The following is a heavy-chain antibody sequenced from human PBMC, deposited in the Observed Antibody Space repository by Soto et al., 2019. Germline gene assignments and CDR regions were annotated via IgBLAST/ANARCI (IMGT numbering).Heavy chain of an antibody. CDR2: ISSRGIST. V-gene: IGHV3-48*03. Sequence: DVQLVESGGALVQPGGSLRLSCVGSGFTFSSFDMNWVRQAPGKGLEWISYISSRGISTYYADSMKGRFTISRDNAENSLFLQMNSLRVEDTAVYYCSRALTHYYDTSGPAFGYWGQGTLLTVSS. CDR1: GFTFSSFD. CDR3: SRALTHYYDTSGPAFGY. J-gene: IGHJ4*02. D-gene: IGHD3-22*01.